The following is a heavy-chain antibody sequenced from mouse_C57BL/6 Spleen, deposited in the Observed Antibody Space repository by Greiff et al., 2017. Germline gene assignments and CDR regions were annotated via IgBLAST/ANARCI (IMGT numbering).Heavy chain of an antibody. D-gene: IGHD1-1*01. Sequence: QVQLKQSGPELVKPGASVKISCKASGYAFSSSWMNWVKQRPGKGLEWIGRIYPGDGDTNYNGKFKGKATLTADKSSSTAYMQLSSLTSEDSAVYFCARSGGSSSAWFAYWGQGTLVTVSA. J-gene: IGHJ3*01. CDR2: IYPGDGDT. CDR1: GYAFSSSW. V-gene: IGHV1-82*01. CDR3: ARSGGSSSAWFAY.